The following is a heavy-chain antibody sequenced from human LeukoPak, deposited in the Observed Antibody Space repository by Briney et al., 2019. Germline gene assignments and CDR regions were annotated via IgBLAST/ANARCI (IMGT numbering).Heavy chain of an antibody. CDR3: ARGGYSGYGLFDY. V-gene: IGHV3-23*01. D-gene: IGHD5-12*01. CDR2: IGGSGGTT. Sequence: GGSLRLSCAASGFTFSSYAMSWVRQAPGKGLEWVSVIGGSGGTTYYAGSVKGRFTISRDNSKNTLFLQMSSLRAEDTAVYYCARGGYSGYGLFDYWGQGTLVTVSS. CDR1: GFTFSSYA. J-gene: IGHJ4*02.